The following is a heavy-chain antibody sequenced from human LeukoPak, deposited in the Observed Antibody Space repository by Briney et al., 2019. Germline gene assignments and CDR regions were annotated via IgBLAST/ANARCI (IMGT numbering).Heavy chain of an antibody. Sequence: KPSETLSLTCTVSGYSISSGYYWGWIRQPPVKGLEWIGSIYHSGSTYYNPSLKSRVTMSVDTSKNQFSLKLSSVTAADTAVYYCARGRGQQLGNFDYWGQGTLVTVSS. CDR1: GYSISSGYY. CDR2: IYHSGST. CDR3: ARGRGQQLGNFDY. V-gene: IGHV4-38-2*02. D-gene: IGHD6-13*01. J-gene: IGHJ4*02.